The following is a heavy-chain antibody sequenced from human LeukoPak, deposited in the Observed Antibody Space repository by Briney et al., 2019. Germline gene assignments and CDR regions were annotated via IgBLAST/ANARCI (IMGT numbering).Heavy chain of an antibody. J-gene: IGHJ4*02. Sequence: ASVKVSCKASGYTFTGYYMHWVRQAPGQGLEWMGWINPNSGGTNYAQKFQGRVTMTRDTSISTAYMELSRLRSDDTAVYYCARAEGSAPRRLGYCSSTSCYVDYWGQGTLVTVSS. D-gene: IGHD2-2*01. V-gene: IGHV1-2*02. CDR1: GYTFTGYY. CDR2: INPNSGGT. CDR3: ARAEGSAPRRLGYCSSTSCYVDY.